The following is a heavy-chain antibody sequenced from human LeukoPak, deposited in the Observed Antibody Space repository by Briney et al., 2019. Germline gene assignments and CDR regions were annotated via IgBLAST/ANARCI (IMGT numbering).Heavy chain of an antibody. J-gene: IGHJ5*02. CDR2: IRNSGST. D-gene: IGHD6-6*01. CDR1: GDSITSRTYY. V-gene: IGHV4-31*03. CDR3: ATDVSSTFPNWVDP. Sequence: SETLSLTCSVSGDSITSRTYYWTWIRQHPEKGLEWIGYIRNSGSTNYNPSLKSRVTISVDTSKNQFSLKLTSVTAADTAVYYCATDVSSTFPNWVDPWGQGIPVIVSS.